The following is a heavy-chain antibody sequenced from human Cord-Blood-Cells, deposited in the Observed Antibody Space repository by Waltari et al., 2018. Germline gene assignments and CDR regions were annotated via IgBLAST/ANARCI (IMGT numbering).Heavy chain of an antibody. J-gene: IGHJ4*02. D-gene: IGHD4-17*01. V-gene: IGHV1-69*01. CDR3: ARDPGYGDYVFDY. CDR1: GGTFSSHA. Sequence: QVQLVQSGAEVKKPGSSVKVYCKASGGTFSSHALSSGRPAPGQGLEWLGGIIPIFGTANYAQKFQGRVTITADESTSTAYMELSSLRSEDTAVYYCARDPGYGDYVFDYWGQGTLVTVSS. CDR2: IIPIFGTA.